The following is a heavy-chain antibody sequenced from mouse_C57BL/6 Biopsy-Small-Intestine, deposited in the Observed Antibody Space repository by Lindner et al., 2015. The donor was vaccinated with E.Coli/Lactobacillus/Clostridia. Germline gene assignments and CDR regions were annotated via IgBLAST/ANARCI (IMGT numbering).Heavy chain of an antibody. CDR1: GYTFTDYY. Sequence: SVKVSCKASGYTFTDYYLHWVRQAPGQGLEWMGWINPNTGGTNYAQKFQDWVTMTRDTSISTAYMELTRLRSDDTAVYYCARDLLGYDDDYWGQGTLVTVSS. CDR3: ARDLLGYDDDY. CDR2: INPNTGGT. V-gene: IGHV1-18*01. D-gene: IGHD2-3*01. J-gene: IGHJ4*01.